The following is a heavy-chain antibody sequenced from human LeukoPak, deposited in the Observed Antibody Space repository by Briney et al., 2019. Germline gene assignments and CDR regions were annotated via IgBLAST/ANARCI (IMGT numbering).Heavy chain of an antibody. CDR2: ISASGGSA. Sequence: GGSLRLSCAASGFTFSDYYMSWVRQAPGKGLEWVSGISASGGSAYYADSVKGRFTISRDNSKNTLYLQMNSLRAEDTAVYYCAKAGIVAYLYWGQGTLVTVSS. CDR3: AKAGIVAYLY. J-gene: IGHJ4*02. V-gene: IGHV3-23*01. CDR1: GFTFSDYY. D-gene: IGHD5-12*01.